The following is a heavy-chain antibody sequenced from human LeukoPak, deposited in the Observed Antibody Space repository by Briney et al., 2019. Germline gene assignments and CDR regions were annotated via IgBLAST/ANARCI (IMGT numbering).Heavy chain of an antibody. V-gene: IGHV3-21*04. CDR2: ISSSSSYI. D-gene: IGHD6-19*01. CDR1: GFTFSSYS. CDR3: AKDKGSGYYYYGMDV. Sequence: GGSLRLSCAASGFTFSSYSMNWVRQAPGKGLEWVSSISSSSSYIYYADSVKGRFTISGDNAKNSLYLQMNSLRAEDTALYYCAKDKGSGYYYYGMDVWGQGTTVTVSS. J-gene: IGHJ6*02.